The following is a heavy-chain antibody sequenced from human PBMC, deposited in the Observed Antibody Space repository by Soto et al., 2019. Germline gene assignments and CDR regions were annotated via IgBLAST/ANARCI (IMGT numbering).Heavy chain of an antibody. V-gene: IGHV4-4*02. CDR1: GGSITTSDL. D-gene: IGHD4-17*01. CDR3: AGGRDYAY. Sequence: VQLTESGPGLVRPSGTLSLTCDVSGGSITTSDLWPGVRQFPGRGLEWIGEIDNDGHTNYTPSLSGRATMSVDLSNSQFSLTVASVNAADAAGYFCAGGRDYAYWGQGTLVTVSS. CDR2: IDNDGHT. J-gene: IGHJ4*02.